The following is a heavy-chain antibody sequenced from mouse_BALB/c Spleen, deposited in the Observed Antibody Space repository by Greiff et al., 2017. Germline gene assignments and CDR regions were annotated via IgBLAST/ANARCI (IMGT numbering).Heavy chain of an antibody. D-gene: IGHD1-1*01. Sequence: EVMLVESGTVLARPGASVKMSCKASGYTFTSYWMHWVKQRPGQGLEWIGAIYPGNSDTSYNQKFKGKAKLTAVTSTSTAYMELSSLTNEDSAVYYCTRYYGSSYLAWFAYWGQGTLVTVSA. CDR3: TRYYGSSYLAWFAY. CDR1: GYTFTSYW. V-gene: IGHV1-5*01. J-gene: IGHJ3*01. CDR2: IYPGNSDT.